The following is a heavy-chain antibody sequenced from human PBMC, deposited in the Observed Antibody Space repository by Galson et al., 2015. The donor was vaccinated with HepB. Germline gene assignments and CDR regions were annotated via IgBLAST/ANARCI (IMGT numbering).Heavy chain of an antibody. J-gene: IGHJ4*02. CDR3: ARMRYSGWYSGFDY. V-gene: IGHV4-39*01. CDR1: RGSISSSFYY. CDR2: LYYTGST. Sequence: SETLSLTCTVSRGSISSSFYYWGWIRQPPGKGLEWIGSLYYTGSTHYNPSLRSRLTISADTSKNQFSLKVNSVTAADTAVYYCARMRYSGWYSGFDYWGQGTLVTVSS. D-gene: IGHD6-19*01.